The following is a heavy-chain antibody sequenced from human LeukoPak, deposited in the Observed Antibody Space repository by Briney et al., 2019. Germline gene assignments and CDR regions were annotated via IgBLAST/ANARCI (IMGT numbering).Heavy chain of an antibody. CDR3: ARSGGYGWDY. J-gene: IGHJ4*02. CDR2: IYSSSTYI. CDR1: GFTFSSYS. D-gene: IGHD5-12*01. Sequence: GGSLRLSCAASGFTFSSYSMNWVRQAPGKGLEWVSCIYSSSTYIYYADSVKGRFTISRDNAKNSLFLQIQNLRVDDTAVYYCARSGGYGWDYWGQGAVVTVSS. V-gene: IGHV3-21*06.